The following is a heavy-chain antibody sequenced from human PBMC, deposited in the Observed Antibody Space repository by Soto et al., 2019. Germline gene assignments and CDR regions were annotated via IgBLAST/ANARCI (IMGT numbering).Heavy chain of an antibody. CDR3: TRDLNGGNPFDY. Sequence: QVQFVQSGAEVKKPGASVRLSCKPSGYTLPNYSIQWVRQAAGQGLQWLGWINPGSGYTEYSQRFQGRVTLSRDNDASTFYMDLTSLTSEDTAVYFCTRDLNGGNPFDYWGQGTLVTVSS. V-gene: IGHV1-3*01. CDR1: GYTLPNYS. CDR2: INPGSGYT. J-gene: IGHJ4*02. D-gene: IGHD2-8*01.